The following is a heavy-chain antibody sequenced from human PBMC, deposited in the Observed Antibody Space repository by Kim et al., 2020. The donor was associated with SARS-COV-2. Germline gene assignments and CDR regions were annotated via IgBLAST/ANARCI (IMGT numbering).Heavy chain of an antibody. CDR3: AKDLTTGSLDF. Sequence: GGSLRLSCAASGFSFSSYAMSWVRQAPGKGLQWLSSISGSGGSTYYTDSVKGRFTISRDNSKNTLYLQMNSLSTDDTALYYCAKDLTTGSLDFWGQGTLVTLSS. V-gene: IGHV3-23*01. CDR2: ISGSGGST. J-gene: IGHJ4*02. CDR1: GFSFSSYA. D-gene: IGHD3-9*01.